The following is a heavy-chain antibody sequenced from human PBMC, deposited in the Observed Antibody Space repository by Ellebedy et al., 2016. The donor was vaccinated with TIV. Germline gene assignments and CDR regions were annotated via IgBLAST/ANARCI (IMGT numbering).Heavy chain of an antibody. CDR3: SRDERAVAGPGDY. Sequence: PGGSLRLSCAASGFTFSNYHMHWVRQAPGKGLEWVAVIWSDGSLKYYADSVKGRFTISRDNAKNSLYLQMNSLRVEDSAVYYCSRDERAVAGPGDYWGQGTLVIVS. V-gene: IGHV3-33*01. CDR2: IWSDGSLK. J-gene: IGHJ4*02. CDR1: GFTFSNYH. D-gene: IGHD6-19*01.